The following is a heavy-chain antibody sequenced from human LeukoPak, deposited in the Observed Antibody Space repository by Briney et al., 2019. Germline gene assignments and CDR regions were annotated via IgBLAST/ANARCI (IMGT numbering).Heavy chain of an antibody. D-gene: IGHD4-11*01. V-gene: IGHV4-59*01. CDR1: GGSISSYY. CDR3: ATGMSYSDYSFDY. Sequence: SETLSLTCTVSGGSISSYYWSWIRQPPGKGLEWIGYIYYSGSTNYNPSLKSRVTISVDTSKNQFSLKLSSVTAADTAVYYCATGMSYSDYSFDYWGQGTLVIVSS. CDR2: IYYSGST. J-gene: IGHJ4*02.